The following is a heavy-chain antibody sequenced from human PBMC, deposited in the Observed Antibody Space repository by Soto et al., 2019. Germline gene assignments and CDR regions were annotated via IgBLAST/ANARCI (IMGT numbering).Heavy chain of an antibody. J-gene: IGHJ4*02. CDR2: INQSGST. V-gene: IGHV4-34*01. D-gene: IGHD5-12*01. CDR1: GGSFSGYY. Sequence: SETLSLTCAVYGGSFSGYYWSWIRQPPGKGLEWIGEINQSGSTNYNPSLKSRVTISVDTSKNQFSLKLSSVTAEDTALYYCANNLRGYRGYGGFDHWGQGTLVTVPS. CDR3: ANNLRGYRGYGGFDH.